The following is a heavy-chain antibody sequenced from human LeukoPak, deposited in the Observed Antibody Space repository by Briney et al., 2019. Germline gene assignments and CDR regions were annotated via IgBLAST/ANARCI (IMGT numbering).Heavy chain of an antibody. CDR3: AKQLGYCSDGSCYFPY. D-gene: IGHD2-15*01. J-gene: IGHJ4*02. CDR1: GFTFSSHW. Sequence: GGSLRLSCAASGFTFSSHWMHWVRQAPGKGLVWVSAISNNGGYTYYADSVRGRFTISRDNSKSTLCLQMNSLRAEDTAVYYCAKQLGYCSDGSCYFPYWGQGTLVTVSS. V-gene: IGHV3-23*01. CDR2: ISNNGGYT.